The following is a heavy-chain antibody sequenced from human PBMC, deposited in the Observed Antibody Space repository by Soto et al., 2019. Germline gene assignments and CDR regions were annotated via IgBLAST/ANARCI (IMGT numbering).Heavy chain of an antibody. V-gene: IGHV3-7*03. D-gene: IGHD6-19*01. Sequence: PGGSLRLSCAASGFTFSSYWMSWVRQAPGKGLEWVANIKQDGSEKYYVDSVKGRFTISRDNAKNSLYLQMNSLRAEDTAVYYCARPRRGWYHTDAFDIWGQGTMVTVSS. CDR3: ARPRRGWYHTDAFDI. CDR1: GFTFSSYW. CDR2: IKQDGSEK. J-gene: IGHJ3*02.